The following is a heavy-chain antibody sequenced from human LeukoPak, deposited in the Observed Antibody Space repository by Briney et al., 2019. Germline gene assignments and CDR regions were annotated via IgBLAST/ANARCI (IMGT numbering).Heavy chain of an antibody. D-gene: IGHD3-16*02. CDR1: GYTFTSYG. Sequence: GASVKVSCKASGYTFTSYGISWVRQAPGQGLEWMGWINPNTGNPTYAQGFTGRFVFSLDTSVSTTYLQISSLKAEDTAVYYCARAYQRLGGLSLPDYWGQGTLVTVSS. J-gene: IGHJ4*02. CDR3: ARAYQRLGGLSLPDY. V-gene: IGHV7-4-1*02. CDR2: INPNTGNP.